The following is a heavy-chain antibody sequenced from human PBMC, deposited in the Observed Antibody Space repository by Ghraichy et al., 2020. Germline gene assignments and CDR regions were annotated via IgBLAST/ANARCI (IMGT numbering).Heavy chain of an antibody. V-gene: IGHV1-18*01. Sequence: ASVKVSCKTCRSPFTSHGTIWVRQSPGQGLEWMGWISAYNGNTNYAQKLQGRVTMTTDTSTSTAYMELRSLRSDDTAVYYCAREVRYDFWSGYYVDYWGQGSLVTVSS. CDR3: AREVRYDFWSGYYVDY. D-gene: IGHD3-3*01. CDR2: ISAYNGNT. CDR1: RSPFTSHG. J-gene: IGHJ4*02.